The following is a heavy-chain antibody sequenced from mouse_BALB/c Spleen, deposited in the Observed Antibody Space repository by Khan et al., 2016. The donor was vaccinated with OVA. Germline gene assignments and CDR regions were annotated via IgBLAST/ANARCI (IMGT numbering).Heavy chain of an antibody. J-gene: IGHJ4*01. D-gene: IGHD2-10*01. CDR3: ARKPYYHYNIMDY. Sequence: QVQLKESGPGLVAPSQSLSITCTISGFSLTNYGVHWVRQPPGKGLEWLVVIWSDGSTTYNSALKSRLTISKDNSKSQVFLKMNSLQTDDNAVYFWARKPYYHYNIMDYWGKGTSVTVSS. CDR2: IWSDGST. CDR1: GFSLTNYG. V-gene: IGHV2-6*02.